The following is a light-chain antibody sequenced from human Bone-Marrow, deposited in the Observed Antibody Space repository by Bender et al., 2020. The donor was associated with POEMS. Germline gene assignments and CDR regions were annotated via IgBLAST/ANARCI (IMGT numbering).Light chain of an antibody. CDR1: SSDVGSYNL. V-gene: IGLV2-23*02. J-gene: IGLJ3*02. Sequence: QSALTQPASVSGSPGQSITISCTGTSSDVGSYNLVSWYQHHQGKAPKLVIYEVSKRPSGVSNRFSGSKSGNTASLTISGLQAEDEADYYCCSYAGFWVFGGGTKLTVL. CDR2: EVS. CDR3: CSYAGFWV.